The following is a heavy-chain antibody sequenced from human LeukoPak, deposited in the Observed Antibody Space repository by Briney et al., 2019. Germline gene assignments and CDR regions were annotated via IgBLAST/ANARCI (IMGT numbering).Heavy chain of an antibody. Sequence: PGGSLRLSCAASGFTSSSYAMTWVRQAPGKGLEWVSVIGGSGTSTHAADSVKGRFTISRDNSKNTLYLQMSSLRAEDTAIYYCAKVALAGYTTGWLDSWGQGTLVIVSS. V-gene: IGHV3-23*01. CDR3: AKVALAGYTTGWLDS. J-gene: IGHJ5*01. D-gene: IGHD5-12*01. CDR1: GFTSSSYA. CDR2: IGGSGTST.